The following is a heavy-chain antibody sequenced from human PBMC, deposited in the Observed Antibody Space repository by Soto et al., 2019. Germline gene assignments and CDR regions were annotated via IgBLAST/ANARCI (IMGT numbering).Heavy chain of an antibody. CDR2: ISGSGGST. Sequence: VGSLRLSGAASGFTFSSYAMSWVRQAPGKGLEWVSAISGSGGSTYYADSVKGRFTISRDNSKNTLYLQMNSLRAEDTAVYYCAKETGYSSSWYTPFDYWGQGTLVTVSS. CDR1: GFTFSSYA. J-gene: IGHJ4*02. D-gene: IGHD6-13*01. CDR3: AKETGYSSSWYTPFDY. V-gene: IGHV3-23*01.